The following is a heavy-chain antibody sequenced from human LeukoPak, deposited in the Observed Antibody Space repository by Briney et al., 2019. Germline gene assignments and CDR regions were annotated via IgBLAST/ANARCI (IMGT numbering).Heavy chain of an antibody. V-gene: IGHV4-34*01. D-gene: IGHD1-26*01. CDR1: GGSFSGYY. Sequence: PSETLSLTCTVYGGSFSGYYWSWIRQPPGRGLEWIGEINHSGSINYNPSLKSRVTISVDTSKNQFSLKLSTVTAADTAVYYCARARSGKWGFDYWGQGTLVTVSS. CDR3: ARARSGKWGFDY. CDR2: INHSGSI. J-gene: IGHJ4*02.